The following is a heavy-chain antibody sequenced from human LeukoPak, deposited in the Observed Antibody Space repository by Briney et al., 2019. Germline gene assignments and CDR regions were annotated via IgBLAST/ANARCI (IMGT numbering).Heavy chain of an antibody. CDR3: ARASLGSWFDY. J-gene: IGHJ4*02. CDR2: IWYDGSNK. CDR1: GFTFSSYS. Sequence: GGSLRLSCAASGFTFSSYSMNWVRQAPGKGLEWVAVIWYDGSNKYYADSVKGRFTISRDNSKNTLYLQMNSLRAEDTAVYYCARASLGSWFDYWGQGTLVTVSS. V-gene: IGHV3-33*08. D-gene: IGHD6-13*01.